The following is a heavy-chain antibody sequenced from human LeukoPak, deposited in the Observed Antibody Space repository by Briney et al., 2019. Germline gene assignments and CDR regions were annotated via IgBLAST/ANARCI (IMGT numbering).Heavy chain of an antibody. D-gene: IGHD2-2*01. CDR3: ARGSSFY. CDR2: INPNNDDT. J-gene: IGHJ4*02. V-gene: IGHV1-2*06. CDR1: GYTFTAYN. Sequence: GASVKVSCKASGYTFTAYNMHWVRQAPGQGLEWMGRINPNNDDTMYAQKFQGRITMTRDTSTSTAYMELSSLTSDDTAMYYCARGSSFYWGQGTLVTVSS.